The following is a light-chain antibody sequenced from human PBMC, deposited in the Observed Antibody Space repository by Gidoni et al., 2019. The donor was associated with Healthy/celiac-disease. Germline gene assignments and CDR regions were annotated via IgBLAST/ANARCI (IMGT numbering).Light chain of an antibody. CDR1: QSVSSTY. CDR3: QQGA. J-gene: IGKJ1*01. Sequence: EIVLTQSPGTLSLSPGESATLSCRASQSVSSTYLAWYQQTPGQAPRLLIYGASSRVTGVPDRFSGSGSGTDFTLTISRLEPEDFAVYYCQQGAFGQXTKVEMK. V-gene: IGKV3-20*01. CDR2: GAS.